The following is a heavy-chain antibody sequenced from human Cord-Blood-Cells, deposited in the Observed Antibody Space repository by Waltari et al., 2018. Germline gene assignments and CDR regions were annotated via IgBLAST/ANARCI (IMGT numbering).Heavy chain of an antibody. V-gene: IGHV4-34*01. CDR2: INHSGST. J-gene: IGHJ4*02. CDR1: GGSFSGYY. D-gene: IGHD3-10*01. Sequence: QVQLQQWGAGLLKPSETLSLTCAVYGGSFSGYYWSWIRQPPGKGLEWIGEINHSGSTNDNPSRKSRVTISVDTSKNQFSLKLSSVTAADTAVYYCARQHYGSGSYYNGWGQGTLVTVSS. CDR3: ARQHYGSGSYYNG.